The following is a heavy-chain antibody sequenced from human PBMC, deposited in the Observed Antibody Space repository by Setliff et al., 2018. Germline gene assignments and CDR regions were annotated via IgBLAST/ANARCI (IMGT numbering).Heavy chain of an antibody. Sequence: SVKVSCKASGDTFSTYALSWVRQAPGQGLEWMGGIIPLLETAKYAQKFQGRVTITADKSTGTAYMELRSLRSDDTAIYYCLRLVRYCTTIACHRTLGEEVWGQGTLVTVSS. CDR1: GDTFSTYA. V-gene: IGHV1-69*06. J-gene: IGHJ4*02. CDR2: IIPLLETA. CDR3: LRLVRYCTTIACHRTLGEEV. D-gene: IGHD2-8*01.